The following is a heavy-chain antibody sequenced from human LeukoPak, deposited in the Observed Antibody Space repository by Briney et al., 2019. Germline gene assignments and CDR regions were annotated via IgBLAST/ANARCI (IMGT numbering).Heavy chain of an antibody. V-gene: IGHV4-59*08. J-gene: IGHJ4*02. CDR3: ARLRAYYFDY. CDR1: GGSISSNY. CDR2: IYYSGST. Sequence: SETLSLTCTVPGGSISSNYWSWIRQAPGKGLEWIGYIYYSGSTNYNPSLKSRVTMSIDTSRNQFSLKLSSVTAADTAVYYCARLRAYYFDYWGQGTLVTVSS.